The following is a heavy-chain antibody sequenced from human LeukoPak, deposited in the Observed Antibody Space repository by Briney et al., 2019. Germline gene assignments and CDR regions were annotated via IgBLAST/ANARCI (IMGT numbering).Heavy chain of an antibody. V-gene: IGHV7-4-1*02. Sequence: ASVKVSCKASGYTFTRYAMNWVRQAPGQGLEWMGWTNTNTGNPTYAQGFTGRFVFSLDTSVSTAYLQISSLRAEDTAVYYCARDSGGSRGGDLDYWGQGTLVTVSS. J-gene: IGHJ4*02. D-gene: IGHD2-21*02. CDR3: ARDSGGSRGGDLDY. CDR2: TNTNTGNP. CDR1: GYTFTRYA.